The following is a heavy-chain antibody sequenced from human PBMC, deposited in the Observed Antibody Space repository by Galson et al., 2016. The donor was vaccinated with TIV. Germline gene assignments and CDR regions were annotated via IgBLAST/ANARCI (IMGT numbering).Heavy chain of an antibody. Sequence: LRLSCAASGFTFDDHAMHWVRQPPGKGLEWVSGISWRSDFIGYADSVKGRFTISRDNAQNSLYLQMNSLRAEDTAVYYCARVTMIRGKLDYWGQGTLVTVSS. D-gene: IGHD3-10*01. CDR3: ARVTMIRGKLDY. CDR2: ISWRSDFI. V-gene: IGHV3-9*01. CDR1: GFTFDDHA. J-gene: IGHJ4*02.